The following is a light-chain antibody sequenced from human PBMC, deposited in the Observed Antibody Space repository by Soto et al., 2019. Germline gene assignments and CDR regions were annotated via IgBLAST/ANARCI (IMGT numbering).Light chain of an antibody. CDR2: DAS. J-gene: IGKJ1*01. Sequence: PGERATLSCRASQSVSSSYLAWYQQQPGQAPRLLIYDASTRATGIPARFSGSGSGTEFTLTISSLQSEDFAVYYCQQYYDWPWTFGQGTKVDIK. CDR1: QSVSSSY. V-gene: IGKV3-15*01. CDR3: QQYYDWPWT.